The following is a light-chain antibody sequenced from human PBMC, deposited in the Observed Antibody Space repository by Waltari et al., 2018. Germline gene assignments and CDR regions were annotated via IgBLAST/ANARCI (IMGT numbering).Light chain of an antibody. J-gene: IGLJ2*01. CDR1: NNDVGYNH. CDR3: SSYGGTNNLV. Sequence: QSALTQPPSASGSPGQSVTISCTGTNNDVGYNHVSWYQQHPDKAPKLVIYEVTKRPPGGPARFSGSNSGNTAALTVSGLQAEDEADYYCSSYGGTNNLVFGGGTKLTVL. CDR2: EVT. V-gene: IGLV2-8*01.